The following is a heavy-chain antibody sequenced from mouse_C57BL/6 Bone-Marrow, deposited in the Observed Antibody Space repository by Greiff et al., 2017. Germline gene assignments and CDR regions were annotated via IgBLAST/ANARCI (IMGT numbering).Heavy chain of an antibody. D-gene: IGHD2-1*01. CDR3: AIDYGNPFDY. V-gene: IGHV1-69*01. CDR2: IDPSDSYT. J-gene: IGHJ2*01. CDR1: GYTFTSYW. Sequence: QVQLQQPGAELVMPGASVKLSCKASGYTFTSYWMHWVKQRPGQGLEWIGEIDPSDSYTNYNQKFKGKSTLTVDKSSSTAYMQLSSLTSEDSAVYYCAIDYGNPFDYWGQGTTLTVSS.